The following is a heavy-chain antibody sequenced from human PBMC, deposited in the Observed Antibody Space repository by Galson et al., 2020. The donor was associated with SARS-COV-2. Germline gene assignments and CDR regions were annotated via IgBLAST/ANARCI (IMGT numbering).Heavy chain of an antibody. CDR2: ISYDGSNK. CDR1: GFTISSYA. V-gene: IGHV3-30*04. D-gene: IGHD3-10*01. Sequence: GESLKISCAASGFTISSYAMHWVRQAPGKGLEWVAVISYDGSNKYYADSVKGRFTISRDNSKNTLYLQMNSLRAEDTAVYYCAREQVSEIDYWGQGTLVTVSS. J-gene: IGHJ4*02. CDR3: AREQVSEIDY.